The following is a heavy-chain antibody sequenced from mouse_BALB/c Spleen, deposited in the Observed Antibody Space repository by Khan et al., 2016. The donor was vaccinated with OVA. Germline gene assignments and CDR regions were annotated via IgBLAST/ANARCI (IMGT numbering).Heavy chain of an antibody. V-gene: IGHV1S41*01. Sequence: DLVEPGASVKLSCKASGYTFTSYWINWIKERPGQGLEWIGQIGPGSGSAYYNELFKGKATLTVDTSSRTVYIQLSSLSSEDSAVYFCTRSSYYGRGLYAMDYWGQGTSVTVSS. CDR2: IGPGSGSA. CDR3: TRSSYYGRGLYAMDY. CDR1: GYTFTSYW. D-gene: IGHD1-1*01. J-gene: IGHJ4*01.